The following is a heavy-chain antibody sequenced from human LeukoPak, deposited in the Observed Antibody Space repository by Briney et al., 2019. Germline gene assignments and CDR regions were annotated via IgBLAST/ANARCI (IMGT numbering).Heavy chain of an antibody. Sequence: GGSLRLSCAASGFTFSSYAMSWVRQAPGKGLGWVSAISGSGGSTYYADSVKGRFTISRDNSQNTLYLQMNSLRAEDTAVYYCAKDRTITMIVVAYYWGQGTLVTVSS. J-gene: IGHJ4*02. V-gene: IGHV3-23*01. D-gene: IGHD3-22*01. CDR1: GFTFSSYA. CDR3: AKDRTITMIVVAYY. CDR2: ISGSGGST.